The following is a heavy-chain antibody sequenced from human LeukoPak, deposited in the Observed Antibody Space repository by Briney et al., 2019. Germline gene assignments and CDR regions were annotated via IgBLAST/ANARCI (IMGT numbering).Heavy chain of an antibody. CDR1: GFTFSSYA. D-gene: IGHD6-19*01. V-gene: IGHV3-23*01. Sequence: PGGSLRLSCAASGFTFSSYAMSWVRQAPGKGLEWVSVISGSGGSTHYADSVKGRFTISRDYSKNTLDLQMNSLRAEDTAVYYCATHPGVEVADPPYVQRWGQGTLATASS. CDR2: ISGSGGST. CDR3: ATHPGVEVADPPYVQR. J-gene: IGHJ1*01.